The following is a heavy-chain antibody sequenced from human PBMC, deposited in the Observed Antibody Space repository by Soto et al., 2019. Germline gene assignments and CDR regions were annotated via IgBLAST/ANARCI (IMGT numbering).Heavy chain of an antibody. CDR3: ARDRARITIFGVVIPDAFDI. D-gene: IGHD3-3*01. Sequence: GGSLRLSCAASGFTFSSYSMNWVRQAPGKGLEWVSSISSSSSYIYYADSVKGRFTISRDNAKNSLYLQMNSLRAEDKAVYYCARDRARITIFGVVIPDAFDIWGQGTMVTVSS. CDR2: ISSSSSYI. V-gene: IGHV3-21*01. CDR1: GFTFSSYS. J-gene: IGHJ3*02.